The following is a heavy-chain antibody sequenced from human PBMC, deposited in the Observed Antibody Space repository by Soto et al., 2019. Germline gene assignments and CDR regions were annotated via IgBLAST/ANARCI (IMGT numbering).Heavy chain of an antibody. V-gene: IGHV3-23*01. Sequence: GGSLRFSCAASGFSFSTYPMVWVRQAPGKGLEWVSAISGVDNSTYYADSVKGRFTTSRDNSKNTLYLQMSSLRADDTAVYYCAPMGVWGQGTTVTVSS. CDR3: APMGV. J-gene: IGHJ6*02. CDR2: ISGVDNST. CDR1: GFSFSTYP.